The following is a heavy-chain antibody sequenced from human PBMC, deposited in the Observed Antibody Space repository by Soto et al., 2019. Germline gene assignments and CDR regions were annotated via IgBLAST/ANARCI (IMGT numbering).Heavy chain of an antibody. CDR3: TRGGRSTSYYWYY. CDR1: GFTFSDYQ. V-gene: IGHV3-11*06. J-gene: IGHJ4*02. Sequence: PGGSLRLSCAASGFTFSDYQMTWIRQAPGKGLEWVSQISSRGGDTYYADSVKGRFTISRDNSRNSLFLQVNSLRAEDTAVYYCTRGGRSTSYYWYYWGQGTLVTVSS. D-gene: IGHD6-13*01. CDR2: ISSRGGDT.